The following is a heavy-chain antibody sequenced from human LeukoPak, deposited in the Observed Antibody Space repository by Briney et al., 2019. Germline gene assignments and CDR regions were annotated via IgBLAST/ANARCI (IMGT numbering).Heavy chain of an antibody. D-gene: IGHD1-14*01. Sequence: PSETLSLTCAVYGGSFSGYYWSWIRQPPGKGREWIGEINHSGSTNYNPSLKSRVTISVDTSMNQFSLKLSSVTAADTAVYYCARPTTDRPFDYWGQGTLVTVSS. CDR2: INHSGST. CDR3: ARPTTDRPFDY. V-gene: IGHV4-34*01. CDR1: GGSFSGYY. J-gene: IGHJ4*02.